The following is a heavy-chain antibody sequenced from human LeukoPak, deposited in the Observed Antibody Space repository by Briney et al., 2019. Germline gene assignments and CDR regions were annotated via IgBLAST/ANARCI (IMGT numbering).Heavy chain of an antibody. D-gene: IGHD1-26*01. CDR1: GGTFSSYA. V-gene: IGHV1-69*05. J-gene: IGHJ4*02. CDR3: AGYNSGSYLYYFDY. CDR2: IIPIFGTA. Sequence: ASVKVSCEASGGTFSSYAISWVRQAPGQGLEWMGGIIPIFGTANYAQKFQGRVTITTDESTSTAYMELSSLRSEDTAVYYCAGYNSGSYLYYFDYWGQGTLVTVSS.